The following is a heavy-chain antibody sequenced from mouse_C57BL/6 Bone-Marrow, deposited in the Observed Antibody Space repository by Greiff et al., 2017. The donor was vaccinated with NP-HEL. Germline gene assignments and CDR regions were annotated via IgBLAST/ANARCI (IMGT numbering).Heavy chain of an antibody. Sequence: EVKLEESGGGLVQPGGSLKLSCAASGFTFSDYYMYWVRQTPEKRLEWVAYISNGGGSTYYPDTVKGRFTISRDNAKNTLYLQMSRLKSEDTAMYYCASPYYDYDGYWYFDVWGTGTTVTVSS. D-gene: IGHD2-4*01. CDR2: ISNGGGST. V-gene: IGHV5-12*01. CDR1: GFTFSDYY. J-gene: IGHJ1*03. CDR3: ASPYYDYDGYWYFDV.